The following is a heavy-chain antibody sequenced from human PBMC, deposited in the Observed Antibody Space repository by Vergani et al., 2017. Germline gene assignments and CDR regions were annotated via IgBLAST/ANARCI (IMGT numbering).Heavy chain of an antibody. D-gene: IGHD6-25*01. CDR1: GYTFTSYD. CDR2: MNPNSANT. CDR3: ARCRGYTSASADNNWFDP. J-gene: IGHJ5*02. V-gene: IGHV1-8*01. Sequence: QVQLVQSGAEVKKPGASVKVSCKASGYTFTSYDVNWVRQATGQGLEWMGWMNPNSANTGYAQKFQGRVTMTRNTSINTAYMELSSLRSEDTGVYYCARCRGYTSASADNNWFDPWGQGTPVAVAS.